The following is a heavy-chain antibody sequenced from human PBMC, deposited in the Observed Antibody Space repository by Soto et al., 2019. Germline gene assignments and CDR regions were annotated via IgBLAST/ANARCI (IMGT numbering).Heavy chain of an antibody. D-gene: IGHD3-3*01. Sequence: ASVKVSCKVSGYTLTELSMHWVRQAPGKGLEWMGGFDPEDGETIYAQKFQGRVTMTEDKSTDTAYMELSNLRSEDMAVYFCVTEFRDFWSGYYSHYGMDVWGQGTTVTVSS. CDR3: VTEFRDFWSGYYSHYGMDV. CDR1: GYTLTELS. CDR2: FDPEDGET. J-gene: IGHJ6*02. V-gene: IGHV1-24*01.